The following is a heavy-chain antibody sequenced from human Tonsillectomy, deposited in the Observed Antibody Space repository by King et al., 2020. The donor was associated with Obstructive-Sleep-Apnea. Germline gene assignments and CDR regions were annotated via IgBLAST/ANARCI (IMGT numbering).Heavy chain of an antibody. Sequence: QLQESGPGLVKPSQTLSLTCTVSGGSISSGGYYWSWIRQHPGKGLEWIGYIYYSGSTYYNPSLKSRVTISLDTSKNQFSLNLGSVTAADTAVYYCARDPTGVNWFDPWGQGTLVTVSS. D-gene: IGHD2-8*02. V-gene: IGHV4-31*03. CDR1: GGSISSGGYY. CDR3: ARDPTGVNWFDP. J-gene: IGHJ5*02. CDR2: IYYSGST.